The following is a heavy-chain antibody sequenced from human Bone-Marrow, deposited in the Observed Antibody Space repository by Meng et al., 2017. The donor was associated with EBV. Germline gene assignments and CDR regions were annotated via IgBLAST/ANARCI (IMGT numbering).Heavy chain of an antibody. Sequence: QGEVVQSGAEVKKPVSSVKVSCWTSGGTFNSDAVSWVRQAPGQGLEWMGGLIPMSGAPHYAQKFQGRVTITADESTSTHYMDLSNLRSDDTAMYYCASESGRGFTPDYWGQGTLVTVSS. V-gene: IGHV1-69*01. D-gene: IGHD3-10*01. CDR3: ASESGRGFTPDY. J-gene: IGHJ4*02. CDR1: GGTFNSDA. CDR2: LIPMSGAP.